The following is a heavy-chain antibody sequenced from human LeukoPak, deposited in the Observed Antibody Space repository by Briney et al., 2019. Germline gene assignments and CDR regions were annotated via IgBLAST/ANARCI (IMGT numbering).Heavy chain of an antibody. D-gene: IGHD4-17*01. CDR3: AMTTVTTGRSSFDI. J-gene: IGHJ3*02. V-gene: IGHV4-34*01. Sequence: SETLSLTCAVYGGSFSGYYWSWIRQPPGKGLEWIGEINHSGSADYNPSLKSRVTISVDTSKNHFSLKLSSVTAADTAVYYCAMTTVTTGRSSFDIWAQGTMVIVSS. CDR2: INHSGSA. CDR1: GGSFSGYY.